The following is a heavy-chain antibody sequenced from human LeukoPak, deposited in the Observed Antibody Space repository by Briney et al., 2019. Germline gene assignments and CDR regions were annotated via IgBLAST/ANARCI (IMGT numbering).Heavy chain of an antibody. CDR1: GYTFTSYD. CDR3: ARDPALIAVAGNDAFDI. D-gene: IGHD6-19*01. CDR2: MNPNSGNT. Sequence: ASVKVSCKASGYTFTSYDINWVRQATGQGLEWMGWMNPNSGNTGYAQKFQGRVTMTTDASTSTAYMELRSLRSDDTAVYYCARDPALIAVAGNDAFDIWGQGTMVTVSS. V-gene: IGHV1-8*01. J-gene: IGHJ3*02.